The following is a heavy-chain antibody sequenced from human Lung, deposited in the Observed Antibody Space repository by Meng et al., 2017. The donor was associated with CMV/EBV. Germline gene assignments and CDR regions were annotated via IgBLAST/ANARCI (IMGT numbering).Heavy chain of an antibody. J-gene: IGHJ4*01. Sequence: LRLSXTVSGGSISSGDFYWTWIRQSPGKGLEWIGYVHHSRGTYYNPSLRSRVVISAETSKNQFSLRLTSVTAADTAMYYCAREPPDYCTSASCDYFDYW. V-gene: IGHV4-30-4*08. CDR2: VHHSRGT. D-gene: IGHD2-2*01. CDR3: AREPPDYCTSASCDYFDY. CDR1: GGSISSGDFY.